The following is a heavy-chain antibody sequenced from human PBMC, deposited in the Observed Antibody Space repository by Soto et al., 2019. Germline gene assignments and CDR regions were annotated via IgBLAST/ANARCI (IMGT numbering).Heavy chain of an antibody. CDR2: ISSTTNYI. CDR1: GCTFTRYS. J-gene: IGHJ4*02. D-gene: IGHD7-27*01. Sequence: GSLLLACSASGCTFTRYSMNWVRQAPGKGLEWVSSISSTTNYIYYADSMKGRFTVSRDNAKNSVYLEMNSLSAEDTALYYCARESEDLTSNFDYWGQGTLVTVYS. V-gene: IGHV3-21*01. CDR3: ARESEDLTSNFDY.